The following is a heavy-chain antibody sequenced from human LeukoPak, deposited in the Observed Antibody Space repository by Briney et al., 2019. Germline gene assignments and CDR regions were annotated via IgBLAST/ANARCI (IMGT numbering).Heavy chain of an antibody. D-gene: IGHD1-26*01. V-gene: IGHV1-24*01. CDR1: GYTLIELS. Sequence: ASVKVSCKVSGYTLIELSMHWVRRAPGKGLEWMGGFDPEDGETIYAQKFQGRVTMTEDTSTDTAYMELSSLRSEDTAVYYCATEINSGESYFLFDYWGQGSLVTVSS. CDR2: FDPEDGET. J-gene: IGHJ4*02. CDR3: ATEINSGESYFLFDY.